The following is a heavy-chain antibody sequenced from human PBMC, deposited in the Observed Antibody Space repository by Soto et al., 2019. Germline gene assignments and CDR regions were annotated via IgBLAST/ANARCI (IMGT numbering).Heavy chain of an antibody. D-gene: IGHD3-3*01. CDR1: GFTFSSYA. V-gene: IGHV3-23*01. J-gene: IGHJ4*02. Sequence: EVQLLESGGGLVQPGGSLRLSCAASGFTFSSYAMSWVRQAPGKGLEWVSAISGSGGGTYYADSVKGRFTISRDNSKNTLYLQMNSLRAEDTAVYYCAKGDAYYDFWSGYSNWGQGTLVTVSS. CDR3: AKGDAYYDFWSGYSN. CDR2: ISGSGGGT.